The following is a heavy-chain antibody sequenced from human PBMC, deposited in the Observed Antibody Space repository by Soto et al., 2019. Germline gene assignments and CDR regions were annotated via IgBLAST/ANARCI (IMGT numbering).Heavy chain of an antibody. Sequence: VMLQESGGGSVKSGGSLRLSCAAAGFSFSHAWMTWVRQAPGKGLEWVGHISSRVHGATADYAAPVKGRFTISRDDSESTLYLEMNSLKTEDTGIYYCTTRGNYYYYYGIDAW. V-gene: IGHV3-15*01. J-gene: IGHJ6*01. D-gene: IGHD3-10*01. CDR1: GFSFSHAW. CDR2: ISSRVHGATA. CDR3: TTRGNYYYYYGIDA.